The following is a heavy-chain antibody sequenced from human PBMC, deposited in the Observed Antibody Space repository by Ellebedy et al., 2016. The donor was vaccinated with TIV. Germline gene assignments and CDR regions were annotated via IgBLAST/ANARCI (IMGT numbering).Heavy chain of an antibody. V-gene: IGHV1-69*10. J-gene: IGHJ5*02. D-gene: IGHD2-15*01. CDR3: AGAAVVVATPVDWFDP. CDR2: IILILGIV. Sequence: SVKVSCKASGGTFSNYSISWVRQAPGQGLEWMGGIILILGIVNYAQKFQGRVTITADKSTSTAYMELSSLRSEDTAVYYCAGAAVVVATPVDWFDPWGQGTLVTVSS. CDR1: GGTFSNYS.